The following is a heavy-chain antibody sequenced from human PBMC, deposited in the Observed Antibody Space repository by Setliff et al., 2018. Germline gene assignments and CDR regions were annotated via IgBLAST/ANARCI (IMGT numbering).Heavy chain of an antibody. V-gene: IGHV1-3*01. CDR1: GYTFTNYA. J-gene: IGHJ4*02. D-gene: IGHD6-13*01. CDR2: INADNGNT. Sequence: ASVKVSCKTSGYTFTNYAIHWVRQAPGQRLQWMGWINADNGNTKYSQEFQGRVTITTDTPTSTAYMELRSLRSDDTAVYFCARDRVLGSTWYELIASDFWGQGSLVTVSS. CDR3: ARDRVLGSTWYELIASDF.